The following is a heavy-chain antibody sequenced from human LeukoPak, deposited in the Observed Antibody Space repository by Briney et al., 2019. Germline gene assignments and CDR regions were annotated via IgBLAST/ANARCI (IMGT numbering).Heavy chain of an antibody. CDR3: ARVGWEMATIRYFDY. J-gene: IGHJ4*02. CDR2: INHSGST. V-gene: IGHV4-34*01. CDR1: GGSFSGYY. D-gene: IGHD5-24*01. Sequence: PSGTLSLTCAVYGGSFSGYYWSWIRQPPGKGLEWIGEINHSGSTNYNPSLKSRVTISVDTSKNQFSLKLSSVTAADTAVYYCARVGWEMATIRYFDYWGQGTLVTVSS.